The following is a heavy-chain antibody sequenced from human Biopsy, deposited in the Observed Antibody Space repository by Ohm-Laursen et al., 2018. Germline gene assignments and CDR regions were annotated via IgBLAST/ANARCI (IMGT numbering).Heavy chain of an antibody. Sequence: GASVKVSCKASGGTFSNYAISWVRQAPGEGLEWMGGIIAVSGLVNYAPKFQGRVTISADKSTGTAFMELSSLRSEDTAVYYCARTFGESFYGLSCDPWGQGSLVTVSS. J-gene: IGHJ5*01. CDR1: GGTFSNYA. D-gene: IGHD2/OR15-2a*01. CDR2: IIAVSGLV. CDR3: ARTFGESFYGLSCDP. V-gene: IGHV1-69*10.